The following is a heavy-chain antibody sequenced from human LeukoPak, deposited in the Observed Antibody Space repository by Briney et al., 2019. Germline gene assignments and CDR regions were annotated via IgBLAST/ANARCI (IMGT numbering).Heavy chain of an antibody. CDR1: GFTFSGSA. CDR2: IRDKSNSYAT. CDR3: TRQPNFDF. V-gene: IGHV3-73*01. Sequence: GGSLKLSCAASGFTFSGSAIHWVRQASGKGLEWVGRIRDKSNSYATAYAASVKGRFTISRDDSKNTAYLQMNSLKTGDTAVYYCTRQPNFDFWGQGTLVTVSS. J-gene: IGHJ4*02.